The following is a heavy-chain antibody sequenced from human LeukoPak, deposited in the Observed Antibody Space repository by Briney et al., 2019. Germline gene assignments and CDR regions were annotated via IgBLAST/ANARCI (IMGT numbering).Heavy chain of an antibody. CDR2: INTNTGNP. D-gene: IGHD2-15*01. J-gene: IGHJ5*02. Sequence: RASVKVSCKASGYTFTSYGISWVRQAPGQGLEWMGWINTNTGNPTYAQGFTGRFVFSLDTSVSTAYLQISSLKAEDTAVYYCARRRGGYCSGGSCYWFDPWGQGTLVTVSS. CDR3: ARRRGGYCSGGSCYWFDP. CDR1: GYTFTSYG. V-gene: IGHV7-4-1*02.